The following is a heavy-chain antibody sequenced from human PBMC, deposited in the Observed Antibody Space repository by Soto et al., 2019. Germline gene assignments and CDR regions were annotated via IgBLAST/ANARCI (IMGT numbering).Heavy chain of an antibody. Sequence: QVQLVESGGGVVQPGRSLRLSCAASGFTFSSYGMHWVRQAPGKGLEWVAVIWYDGSNKYYADSVKGRFTISRDNSKNTLYLQRNSLRAEDTAVYYCAREAAYYDFWSGTYFDYWGQGTLVTVS. CDR1: GFTFSSYG. D-gene: IGHD3-3*01. J-gene: IGHJ4*02. CDR2: IWYDGSNK. V-gene: IGHV3-33*01. CDR3: AREAAYYDFWSGTYFDY.